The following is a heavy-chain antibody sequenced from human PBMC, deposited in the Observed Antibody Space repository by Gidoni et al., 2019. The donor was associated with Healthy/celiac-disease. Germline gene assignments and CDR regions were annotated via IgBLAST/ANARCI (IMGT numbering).Heavy chain of an antibody. CDR1: GGSISSYY. J-gene: IGHJ4*02. CDR2: IYYSGST. V-gene: IGHV4-59*01. CDR3: ARVRWSERGGFDY. D-gene: IGHD4-17*01. Sequence: QVQLQESGPGLVKPSETLSLTCTVSGGSISSYYWSWIRQPPGKGLEWIGYIYYSGSTNYNPSLKSRVTISVDTSKNQFSLKLSSVTAADTAVYYCARVRWSERGGFDYWGQGTLVTVSS.